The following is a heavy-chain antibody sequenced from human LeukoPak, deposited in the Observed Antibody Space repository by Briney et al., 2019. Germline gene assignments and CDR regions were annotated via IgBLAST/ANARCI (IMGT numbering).Heavy chain of an antibody. Sequence: PSETLPLTCAVSGGSISSGGYSWSWIRQPPGNDLEWIGYIYHSGSTSYNPSLKSRVTISIDRSNNQFSLKLNSVTAADTAVYYCARAGLRGDFDYWGQGTLVTVSS. V-gene: IGHV4-30-2*01. CDR2: IYHSGST. J-gene: IGHJ4*02. CDR1: GGSISSGGYS. D-gene: IGHD3-16*01. CDR3: ARAGLRGDFDY.